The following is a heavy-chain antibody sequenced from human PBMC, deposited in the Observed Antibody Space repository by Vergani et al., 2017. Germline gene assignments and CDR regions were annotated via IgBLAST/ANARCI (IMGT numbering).Heavy chain of an antibody. V-gene: IGHV3-21*01. J-gene: IGHJ4*02. D-gene: IGHD2-2*01. Sequence: EVQLVESGGGLVQPGGSLRLSCASSGFTFSSYWMHWVRQAPGKGLEWVSSISSSSSYIYYADSVKGRFTISRDNSKNTLYLQMNSLRAEDTAVYYCARVVPAAMADYWGQGTLVTVSS. CDR2: ISSSSSYI. CDR3: ARVVPAAMADY. CDR1: GFTFSSYW.